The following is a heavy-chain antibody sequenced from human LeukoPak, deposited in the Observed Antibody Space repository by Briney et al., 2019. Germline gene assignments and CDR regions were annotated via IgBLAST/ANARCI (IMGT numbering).Heavy chain of an antibody. CDR3: ASPSQVVAAIKGAFDI. D-gene: IGHD2-15*01. Sequence: GASVNVSFKASGGTFINYAISGVRQAPGQGREGMGGIIPILGTANYSQKFQGRVTITADVSTSTAYMELSSLRSEDTAVYYCASPSQVVAAIKGAFDIWGQGTMVTVSS. CDR2: IIPILGTA. J-gene: IGHJ3*02. CDR1: GGTFINYA. V-gene: IGHV1-69*13.